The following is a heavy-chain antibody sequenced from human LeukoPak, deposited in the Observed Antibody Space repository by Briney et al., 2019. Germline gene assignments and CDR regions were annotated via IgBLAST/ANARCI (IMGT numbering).Heavy chain of an antibody. CDR3: AKHSPDEAMGHYYYYGMDV. V-gene: IGHV3-23*01. J-gene: IGHJ6*02. CDR2: ISGSGGST. CDR1: GFTFSSYA. D-gene: IGHD5-18*01. Sequence: PGGSLRLSCAASGFTFSSYAMSWVRQAPGKGLEWVSAISGSGGSTYYADFVKGRFTISRDNSKNTLYLQMNSLRAEDTGVYYCAKHSPDEAMGHYYYYGMDVWPQETRVRVS.